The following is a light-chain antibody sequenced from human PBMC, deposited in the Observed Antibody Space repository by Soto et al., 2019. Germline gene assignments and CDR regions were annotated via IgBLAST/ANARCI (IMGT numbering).Light chain of an antibody. Sequence: QSALTQPASVSGSPGQSITISCTGTSSDVGYYNYVSWYQHHPGKVPKLMIYEVSNRPSGVSNRFSGSKSGNTASLTISGLQAEDEADYYCSSYTTSSTQVFGGGTKLNVL. V-gene: IGLV2-14*01. CDR3: SSYTTSSTQV. CDR1: SSDVGYYNY. CDR2: EVS. J-gene: IGLJ3*02.